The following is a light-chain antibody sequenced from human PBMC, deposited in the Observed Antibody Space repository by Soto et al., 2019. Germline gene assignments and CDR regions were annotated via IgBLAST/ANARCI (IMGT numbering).Light chain of an antibody. J-gene: IGKJ2*01. CDR2: LGS. CDR3: MQALQTPYT. Sequence: EIVMTQSPPSLTVTPGEPASISCRSSQRLLHSNGNNFLDWYLQKPGQSPQLLIYLGSNRASGVPERGSGKGGGTDFTLKIKRGEAGDVWVYYCMQALQTPYTFGQGTKLEIK. CDR1: QRLLHSNGNNF. V-gene: IGKV2-28*01.